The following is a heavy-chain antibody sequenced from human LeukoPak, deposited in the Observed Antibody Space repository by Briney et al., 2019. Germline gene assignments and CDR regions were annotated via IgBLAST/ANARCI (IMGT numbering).Heavy chain of an antibody. CDR1: GFTFSSNS. Sequence: GGSLRLSCAASGFTFSSNSMDWVRLAPGKGLEWVSYISSAGSTIYYADSVRGRFTISRDNAKNSLYLEMNGLRAEDTAVYYCARDDVGVGTYDFYGMDVWGQGTTVIVSS. CDR2: ISSAGSTI. D-gene: IGHD3-3*01. CDR3: ARDDVGVGTYDFYGMDV. V-gene: IGHV3-48*01. J-gene: IGHJ6*02.